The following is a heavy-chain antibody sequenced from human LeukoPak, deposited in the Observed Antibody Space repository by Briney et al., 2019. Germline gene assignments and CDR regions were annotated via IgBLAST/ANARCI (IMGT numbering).Heavy chain of an antibody. V-gene: IGHV3-23*01. Sequence: GGSLRLSCVPSGFSFSNYAMSWVRQAPGKGLEWVSSISGSGGSTHYVDSVKGRFTISRDNAKNSLYLQMNSLRAEDTAVYYCGLPEVSPSSIWGQGTMVTVSS. CDR2: ISGSGGST. D-gene: IGHD2-21*01. J-gene: IGHJ3*02. CDR3: GLPEVSPSSI. CDR1: GFSFSNYA.